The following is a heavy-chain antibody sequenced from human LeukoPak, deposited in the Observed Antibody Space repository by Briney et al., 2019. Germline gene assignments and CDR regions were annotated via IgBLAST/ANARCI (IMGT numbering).Heavy chain of an antibody. Sequence: SETPSLTCAVYGGSFSGYYWSWIRQPPGKGLEWIGEINHSGSTNYNPSLKSRVTISVDTSKNQFSLKLSSVTAADTAVYYCARAPMVRGARFDYWGQGTLVTVSS. CDR3: ARAPMVRGARFDY. D-gene: IGHD3-10*01. CDR1: GGSFSGYY. CDR2: INHSGST. V-gene: IGHV4-34*01. J-gene: IGHJ4*02.